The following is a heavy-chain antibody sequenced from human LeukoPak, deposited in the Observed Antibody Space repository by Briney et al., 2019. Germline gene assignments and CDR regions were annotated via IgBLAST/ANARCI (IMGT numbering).Heavy chain of an antibody. CDR3: AGGGKKIFGVVPLDY. V-gene: IGHV3-64*04. D-gene: IGHD3-3*01. Sequence: GGSLRLSCSASGFTFSSYAMHWVRQAPGKGLEYVSAISSNGGSTYYADSVKGRFTISRDNSKNTLYLQMNRLRAEDTAVYYCAGGGKKIFGVVPLDYWGQGTLVTVSS. J-gene: IGHJ4*02. CDR1: GFTFSSYA. CDR2: ISSNGGST.